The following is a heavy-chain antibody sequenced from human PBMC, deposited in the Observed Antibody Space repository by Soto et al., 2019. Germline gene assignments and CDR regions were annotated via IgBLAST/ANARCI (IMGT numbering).Heavy chain of an antibody. CDR1: GASISGFD. Sequence: SETLSLTFTVSGASISGFDWSWIRKSAGTGLEWIWRIYATGTTDYQTYLQSRVMMSVDTSKKQFSLKLRSVTAADPAVYYCVRDGTKTLRDWFDXWGQGISVTVSX. CDR3: VRDGTKTLRDWFDX. D-gene: IGHD1-1*01. J-gene: IGHJ5*02. V-gene: IGHV4-4*07. CDR2: IYATGTT.